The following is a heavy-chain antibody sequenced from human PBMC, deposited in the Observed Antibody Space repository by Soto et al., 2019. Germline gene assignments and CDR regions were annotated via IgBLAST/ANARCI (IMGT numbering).Heavy chain of an antibody. V-gene: IGHV3-33*01. CDR2: IWYDGSNK. CDR3: ARDSSSPDYFDY. CDR1: GFTFSSYG. Sequence: GGSLRLSCAASGFTFSSYGMHWVRQAPGKGLEWVAVIWYDGSNKYYADSVKGRFTISRDNSKNTLYLQMNSLRAEDTAVYYCARDSSSPDYFDYWGQGTLVTVSS. J-gene: IGHJ4*02. D-gene: IGHD6-6*01.